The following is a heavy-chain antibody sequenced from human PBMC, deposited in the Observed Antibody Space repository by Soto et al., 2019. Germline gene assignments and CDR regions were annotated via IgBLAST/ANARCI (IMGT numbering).Heavy chain of an antibody. CDR2: IWYDGSNK. D-gene: IGHD3-16*01. CDR1: GFTFSSYG. J-gene: IGHJ4*02. Sequence: GGSLRLSCAASGFTFSSYGMHWVRQAPGKGLEWVAVIWYDGSNKYYADSVKGRFTISRDNSKNTLYLQMNSLRAEDTAVYYCARDRGVKMTTYVFDYWGQGTLVTAPQ. CDR3: ARDRGVKMTTYVFDY. V-gene: IGHV3-33*01.